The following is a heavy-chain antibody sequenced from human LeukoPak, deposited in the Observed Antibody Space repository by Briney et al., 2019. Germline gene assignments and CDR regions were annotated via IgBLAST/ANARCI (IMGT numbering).Heavy chain of an antibody. CDR1: GFTFSSYS. CDR2: ISSSSSYI. J-gene: IGHJ4*02. D-gene: IGHD4-11*01. Sequence: GGSLRLSCAASGFTFSSYSMNWVRQAPGKGLEWVSSISSSSSYIYYADSMKGRFTISRDNAKNSLYLQMHSLRAEDTAVYYCARLGNNYEIDYWGQGTLVTVSS. CDR3: ARLGNNYEIDY. V-gene: IGHV3-21*01.